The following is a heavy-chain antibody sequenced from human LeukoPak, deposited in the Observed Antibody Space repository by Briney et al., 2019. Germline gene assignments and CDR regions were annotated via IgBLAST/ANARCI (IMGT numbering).Heavy chain of an antibody. Sequence: ASVKVSCTASGYTFTGYYMHWVRQAPGQGLEWMGWLNPNSGGTNYAQKFQGRVTMTRDTSISTAYMELSRLRSDDTAVYYCARTMVRGVNWFDPWGQGTLVTVSS. J-gene: IGHJ5*02. D-gene: IGHD3-10*01. CDR1: GYTFTGYY. V-gene: IGHV1-2*02. CDR3: ARTMVRGVNWFDP. CDR2: LNPNSGGT.